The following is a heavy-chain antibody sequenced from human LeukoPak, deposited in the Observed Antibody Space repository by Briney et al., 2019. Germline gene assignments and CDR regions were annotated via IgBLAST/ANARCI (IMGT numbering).Heavy chain of an antibody. CDR1: GFSFSGYA. CDR3: AKGSRGYTNYFFDY. J-gene: IGHJ4*02. Sequence: GGSLRLSCASSGFSFSGYAMNWVRQAPGKGLELVSSVSGSGASTFYADSVKGRFITSKDTPSNTVYLQMNSLRAEDTAVYYCAKGSRGYTNYFFDYWGQGTLVTVSS. D-gene: IGHD6-13*01. V-gene: IGHV3-23*01. CDR2: VSGSGAST.